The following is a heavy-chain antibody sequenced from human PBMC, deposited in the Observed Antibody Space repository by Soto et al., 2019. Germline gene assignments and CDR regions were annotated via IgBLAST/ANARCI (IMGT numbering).Heavy chain of an antibody. V-gene: IGHV4-34*01. Sequence: TSETLSLTCAVYGGSFSGYYWSWIRQPPGKGLEWIGEINHSGSTNYNPSLKSRVTISVDTSKNQFSLTLSSVTAADTAVYYCARLGGYYQSLDPRGQGILVTVSS. D-gene: IGHD3-22*01. CDR2: INHSGST. J-gene: IGHJ5*02. CDR3: ARLGGYYQSLDP. CDR1: GGSFSGYY.